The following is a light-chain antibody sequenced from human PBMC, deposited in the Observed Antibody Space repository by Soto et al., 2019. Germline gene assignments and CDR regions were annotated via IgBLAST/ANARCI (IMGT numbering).Light chain of an antibody. Sequence: DIQMTQFPSSLSASVGDRVTITCRASQTISTCLNWYQQKPGTAPKLLIYGASDLESGVPSRFSGSGSGTYFTLTISSLQPEDFATYYCQQCLKTPRTFGQGTRVEI. CDR1: QTISTC. J-gene: IGKJ1*01. V-gene: IGKV1-39*01. CDR2: GAS. CDR3: QQCLKTPRT.